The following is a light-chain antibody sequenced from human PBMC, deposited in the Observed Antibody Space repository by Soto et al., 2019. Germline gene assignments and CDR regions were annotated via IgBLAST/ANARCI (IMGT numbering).Light chain of an antibody. Sequence: EIVMTQSPATVSLSPGERATLSCRASPGVSNTLAWYQQRPGQAPRLLIYGASIRAPGIPARFGGGGSGTEFTLTITSLQSEDFAVYYCQQYENGSYTFGQGTKLEIK. CDR3: QQYENGSYT. CDR1: PGVSNT. CDR2: GAS. J-gene: IGKJ2*01. V-gene: IGKV3-15*01.